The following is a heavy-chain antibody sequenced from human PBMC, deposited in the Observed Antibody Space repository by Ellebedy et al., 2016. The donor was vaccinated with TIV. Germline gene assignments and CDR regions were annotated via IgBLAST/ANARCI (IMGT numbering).Heavy chain of an antibody. J-gene: IGHJ4*02. Sequence: GESLKISCAASGFTFSNYSMNWVRQAPGKGLEWVSSISSSSSYIYYADSVKGRFTISRDNSKNTLYLQMNSLRAEDTAVYYCARDSNGWQVDWGQGTLVTVSS. CDR3: ARDSNGWQVD. CDR2: ISSSSSYI. CDR1: GFTFSNYS. D-gene: IGHD6-19*01. V-gene: IGHV3-21*01.